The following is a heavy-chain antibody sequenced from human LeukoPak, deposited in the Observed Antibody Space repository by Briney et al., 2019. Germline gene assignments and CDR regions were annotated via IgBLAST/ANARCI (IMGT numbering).Heavy chain of an antibody. Sequence: GGSLRLSCAASGFTFSSYAMSWVRQAPGKGLEWVSAISGSGGSTYYADSVKGRFTISRDNSKNTLYLQMNGLRAEDTAVYYCAKDPSRGSRTFDYWGQGTLVTVSS. CDR1: GFTFSSYA. V-gene: IGHV3-23*01. CDR2: ISGSGGST. CDR3: AKDPSRGSRTFDY. J-gene: IGHJ4*02. D-gene: IGHD2-2*01.